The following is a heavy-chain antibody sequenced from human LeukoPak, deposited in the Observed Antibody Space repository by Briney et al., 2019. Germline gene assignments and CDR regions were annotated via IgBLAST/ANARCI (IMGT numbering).Heavy chain of an antibody. CDR2: ISYDGSNK. J-gene: IGHJ6*03. V-gene: IGHV3-30*04. CDR1: GFTFSSYA. D-gene: IGHD6-19*01. Sequence: GGSLRLSCAASGFTFSSYAMHWVRQAPGKGLEWVAVISYDGSNKCYADSVKGRFTISRDNSKNTLYLQMNSLRAEDTAVYYCARDRSGWYYYYYYMDVWGKGTTVTVSS. CDR3: ARDRSGWYYYYYYMDV.